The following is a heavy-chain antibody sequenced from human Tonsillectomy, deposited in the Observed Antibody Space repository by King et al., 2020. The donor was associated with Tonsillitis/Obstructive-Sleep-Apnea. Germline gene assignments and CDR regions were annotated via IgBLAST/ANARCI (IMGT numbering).Heavy chain of an antibody. CDR1: GGSISSYY. V-gene: IGHV4-59*01. CDR3: ARDAGPLDYGGDGLDY. D-gene: IGHD4-23*01. J-gene: IGHJ4*02. Sequence: LQLQESGPGLVKPSETLSLTCTVSGGSISSYYWSWIRPPPGKGLEWIGYIYYSGSTNYNPSLKSRVTISVDTSKNQFSLKLSSVTAADTAVYYCARDAGPLDYGGDGLDYWGQGTLVTVSS. CDR2: IYYSGST.